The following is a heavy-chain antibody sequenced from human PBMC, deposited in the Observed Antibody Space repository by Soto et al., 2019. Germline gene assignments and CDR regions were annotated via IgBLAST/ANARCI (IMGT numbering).Heavy chain of an antibody. D-gene: IGHD1-26*01. CDR2: IYCSGST. CDR1: GGTISSSSYY. Sequence: SETLSLTCTVSGGTISSSSYYWGWIRQPPGKGLEWIGSIYCSGSTYYNPSLKSRVTISVDTSKNHFSLKLSSVTAADTAVYYCATQEVGGTYVYTFDPWGQGTLVTVSS. V-gene: IGHV4-39*02. CDR3: ATQEVGGTYVYTFDP. J-gene: IGHJ5*02.